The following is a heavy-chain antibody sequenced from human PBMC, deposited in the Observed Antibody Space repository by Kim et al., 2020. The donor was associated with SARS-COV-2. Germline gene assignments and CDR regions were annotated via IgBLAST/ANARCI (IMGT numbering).Heavy chain of an antibody. J-gene: IGHJ6*02. Sequence: SETLSLTCTVSGGSISSYYWSWIRQPPGKGLEWIGYIYYSGSTNYNPSLKSRVTISVDTSKNQFSLKLSSVTAADTAVYYCASYKRTIFGVVTYYGMDVWGQGTTVTVS. V-gene: IGHV4-59*13. CDR3: ASYKRTIFGVVTYYGMDV. CDR1: GGSISSYY. CDR2: IYYSGST. D-gene: IGHD3-3*01.